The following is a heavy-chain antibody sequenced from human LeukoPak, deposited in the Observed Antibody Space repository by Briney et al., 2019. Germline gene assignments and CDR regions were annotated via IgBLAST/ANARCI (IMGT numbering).Heavy chain of an antibody. V-gene: IGHV7-4-1*02. CDR1: GYTFSSYA. J-gene: IGHJ6*02. CDR2: INTNTGNP. D-gene: IGHD4-23*01. Sequence: GASVKVSCKASGYTFSSYAMSWVRQAPGQGLEWMGWINTNTGNPTYAQGFTGRFVFSLDTSVSTAYLQISSLKAEDTAVYYCARVPIGGNFPVLHSYYYYGMDVWGQGTTVTVSS. CDR3: ARVPIGGNFPVLHSYYYYGMDV.